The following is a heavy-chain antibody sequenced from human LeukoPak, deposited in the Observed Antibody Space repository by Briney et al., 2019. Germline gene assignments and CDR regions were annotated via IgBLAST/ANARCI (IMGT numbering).Heavy chain of an antibody. CDR3: ARAIDYGDYNNWFDP. CDR1: GFTFSSYS. CDR2: ISSSSSTI. J-gene: IGHJ5*02. Sequence: GGSLRLSCAASGFTFSSYSMNWVRQAPGKGLEWVSYISSSSSTIYYADSVKGRFTTSRDNAKNPLYLQMNSLRAEDTAVYYCARAIDYGDYNNWFDPWGQGTLVTVSS. V-gene: IGHV3-48*01. D-gene: IGHD4-17*01.